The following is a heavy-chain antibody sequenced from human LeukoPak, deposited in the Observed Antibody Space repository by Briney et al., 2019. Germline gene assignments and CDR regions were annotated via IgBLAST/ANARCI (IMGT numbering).Heavy chain of an antibody. CDR1: GFTFSNAW. CDR2: IKSKTDGGTT. D-gene: IGHD3-22*01. CDR3: TTEYGYDSSRYYPLYFDY. Sequence: GGSLRLSCAASGFTFSNAWMSWVRQAPGKGLEWVGRIKSKTDGGTTDYAAPVKGRFTISRDDSKNTLYLQMNSLKTEDTAVYYCTTEYGYDSSRYYPLYFDYWGQGTLVTVSS. J-gene: IGHJ4*02. V-gene: IGHV3-15*01.